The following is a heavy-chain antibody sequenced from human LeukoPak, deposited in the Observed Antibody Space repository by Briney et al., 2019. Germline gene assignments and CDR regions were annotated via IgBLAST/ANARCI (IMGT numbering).Heavy chain of an antibody. Sequence: PGGSLRLSCAASGFTFNTYAMTWVRQAPGEGLEWVSAFSATDGSAQYAESVKGRFTISRDNSKNSLYLQMDSLRAEDTAVYYCAKARIAAAGTGAFDVWGQGTKVTVSS. CDR3: AKARIAAAGTGAFDV. CDR1: GFTFNTYA. V-gene: IGHV3-23*01. D-gene: IGHD6-13*01. J-gene: IGHJ3*01. CDR2: FSATDGSA.